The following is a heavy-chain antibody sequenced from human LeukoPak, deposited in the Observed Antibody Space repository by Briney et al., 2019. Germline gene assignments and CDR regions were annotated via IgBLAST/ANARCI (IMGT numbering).Heavy chain of an antibody. Sequence: SETLSLTCTVSGGSISSYYWSWIRQPPGKGLEWIGYIYYSGSTNYNPSLKSRVTISVDTSKNQFSLKLSSVTAADTAVYYCVRSYGDTHSNTYYMDVWGKGTTVTVSS. V-gene: IGHV4-59*01. CDR1: GGSISSYY. CDR3: VRSYGDTHSNTYYMDV. J-gene: IGHJ6*03. CDR2: IYYSGST. D-gene: IGHD4-17*01.